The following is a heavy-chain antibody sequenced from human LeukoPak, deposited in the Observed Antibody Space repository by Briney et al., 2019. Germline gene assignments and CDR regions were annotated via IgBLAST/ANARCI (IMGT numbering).Heavy chain of an antibody. J-gene: IGHJ5*02. D-gene: IGHD1-7*01. V-gene: IGHV1-3*01. CDR1: GYTFTNYT. CDR2: INAGNGHT. Sequence: ASVKVSCKASGYTFTNYTMHWVRQAPGQRLEWMGWINAGNGHTKYSQKFQGRVTITRDTSASTAYMELRSLRSDDTAVYYCALTGTTEGWFDPWGQGTLVTVSS. CDR3: ALTGTTEGWFDP.